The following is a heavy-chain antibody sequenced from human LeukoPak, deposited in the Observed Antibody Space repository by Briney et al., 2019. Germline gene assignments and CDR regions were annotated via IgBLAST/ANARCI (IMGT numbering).Heavy chain of an antibody. CDR2: IIPNFGTP. V-gene: IGHV1-69*06. D-gene: IGHD1-26*01. CDR1: GGTFSSYT. CDR3: ARSGRGTYYYFDL. J-gene: IGHJ4*02. Sequence: SVKVSCKASGGTFSSYTISWVRQAPGQGLEWMGGIIPNFGTPNYAQKFQGRVSMTADTSTSTAYMELRSLRSDDTAVYYCARSGRGTYYYFDLWGQGTLVTVSS.